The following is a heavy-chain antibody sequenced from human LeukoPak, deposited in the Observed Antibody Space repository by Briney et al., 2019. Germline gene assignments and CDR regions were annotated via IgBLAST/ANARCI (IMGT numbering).Heavy chain of an antibody. J-gene: IGHJ4*02. V-gene: IGHV4-61*02. Sequence: SETLSLTCTVSGGSISSGSYYWSWIRQPAGKGLEWIGRIYTSGSTNYNPSLKSRVTISVDTSKNQFSLKLNSVTAADTAIYYCARARSAKWGFDYWGQGILVTVSS. D-gene: IGHD1-26*01. CDR3: ARARSAKWGFDY. CDR1: GGSISSGSYY. CDR2: IYTSGST.